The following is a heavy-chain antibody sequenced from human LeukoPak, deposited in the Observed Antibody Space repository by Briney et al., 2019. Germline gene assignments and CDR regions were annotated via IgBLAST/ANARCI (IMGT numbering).Heavy chain of an antibody. D-gene: IGHD6-13*01. V-gene: IGHV4-59*08. CDR1: GGSISSYY. J-gene: IGHJ4*02. CDR3: ARHKAAAGTPYYFDY. CDR2: IYYSGST. Sequence: PSETLSLTCTVSGGSISSYYWSWIRQPPGKGLEWIGYIYYSGSTNYNPSLKSRVTISVDTSKNQFSLKLSSVTAADTAVYYCARHKAAAGTPYYFDYWGQGTLVTVSS.